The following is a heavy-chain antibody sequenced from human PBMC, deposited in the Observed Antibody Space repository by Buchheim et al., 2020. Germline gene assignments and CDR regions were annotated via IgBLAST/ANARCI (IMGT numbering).Heavy chain of an antibody. D-gene: IGHD5-24*01. CDR1: GVNIGGNF. V-gene: IGHV3-7*01. J-gene: IGHJ4*02. CDR2: IKHDGSEK. CDR3: ARGRGWLDY. Sequence: AQLVASGGGVVQPGGSLRLSCAASGVNIGGNFMTWVRQAPGKGLEWVANIKHDGSEKYYVDSVKGRFTISRDNAKNSLYLQMNSLRVEDTAIYYCARGRGWLDYWGQGTL.